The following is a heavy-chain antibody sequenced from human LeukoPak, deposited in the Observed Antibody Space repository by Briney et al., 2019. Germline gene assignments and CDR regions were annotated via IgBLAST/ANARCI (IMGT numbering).Heavy chain of an antibody. Sequence: SETLSLTCTVSGGSISSYYWSWIRQPAGKGLEWIGRIYTSGSTNYNPSLKSRVTMSVDTSKNQFSLKLSSVTAADTAVYYCAREAVYCSSTSCYRGAFDIWGQGTMVTVSS. CDR3: AREAVYCSSTSCYRGAFDI. J-gene: IGHJ3*02. D-gene: IGHD2-2*02. CDR2: IYTSGST. V-gene: IGHV4-4*07. CDR1: GGSISSYY.